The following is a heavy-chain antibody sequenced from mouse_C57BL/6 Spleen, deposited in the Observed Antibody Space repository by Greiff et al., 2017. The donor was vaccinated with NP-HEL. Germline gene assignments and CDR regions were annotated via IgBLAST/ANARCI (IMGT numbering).Heavy chain of an antibody. CDR3: ARRRVDYDYDGGNYFDY. CDR2: INPNNGGT. V-gene: IGHV1-26*01. J-gene: IGHJ2*01. Sequence: VQLQQSGPELVKPGASVKISCKASGYTFTDYYMNWVKQSHGKSLEWIGDINPNNGGTSYNQKFKGKATLTVDKSSSTAYMELRSLTSEDSAVYYCARRRVDYDYDGGNYFDYWGQGTTLTVSS. CDR1: GYTFTDYY. D-gene: IGHD2-4*01.